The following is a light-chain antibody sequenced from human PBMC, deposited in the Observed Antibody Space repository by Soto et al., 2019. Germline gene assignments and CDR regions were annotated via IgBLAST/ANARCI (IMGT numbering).Light chain of an antibody. Sequence: IHMTHSPSSLSASVVDEVTITCRASQTIMTYLNWYQLKPGKPPRLLIYAASSLQSGVPSRFSGSGSGTDFTLTISSLQPEDFATYSCQQSYNSPQTFGQGTKVDIK. CDR1: QTIMTY. J-gene: IGKJ1*01. CDR3: QQSYNSPQT. CDR2: AAS. V-gene: IGKV1-39*01.